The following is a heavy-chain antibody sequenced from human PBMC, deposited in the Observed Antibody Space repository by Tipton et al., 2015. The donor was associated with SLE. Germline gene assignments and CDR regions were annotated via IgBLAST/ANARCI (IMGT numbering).Heavy chain of an antibody. CDR3: AKDRWGGYSSGWPRGYFDY. D-gene: IGHD6-19*01. CDR1: GFTFDDYT. V-gene: IGHV3-43*01. Sequence: SLRLSCAASGFTFDDYTMHWVRQAPGKGLEWVSLISWDGGSTYYADSVKGRFTISRDNSKNSLYLQMNSLRTEDTALYYCAKDRWGGYSSGWPRGYFDYWGQGTLVTVSS. J-gene: IGHJ4*02. CDR2: ISWDGGST.